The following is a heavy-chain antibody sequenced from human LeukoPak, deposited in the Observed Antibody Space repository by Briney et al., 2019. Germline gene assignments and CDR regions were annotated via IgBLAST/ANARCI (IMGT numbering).Heavy chain of an antibody. V-gene: IGHV3-23*01. D-gene: IGHD3-9*01. CDR2: ISTSGRAT. CDR1: GFAFSTYA. Sequence: GGSLRLSCAASGFAFSTYAMTWVRQAPEKGLPWVSTISTSGRATYYADSVEGRFTISRDNSKNTLYLQMNSLRADDTAVYYCARGLVTKFVTWGQGTMVTVSS. J-gene: IGHJ3*02. CDR3: ARGLVTKFVT.